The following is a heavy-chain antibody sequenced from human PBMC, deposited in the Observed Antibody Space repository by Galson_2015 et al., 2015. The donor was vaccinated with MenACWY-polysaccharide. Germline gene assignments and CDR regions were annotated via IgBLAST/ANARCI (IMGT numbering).Heavy chain of an antibody. V-gene: IGHV4-4*02. CDR2: IHHTENT. CDR1: GGSISSSDW. D-gene: IGHD1-1*01. CDR3: ASRDRRTGSPY. J-gene: IGHJ4*02. Sequence: ETLSLTCAVSGGSISSSDWWRWVRQPPGEGLEWIGEIHHTENTNYNSSLKSRVRVSVDKSKNQFSLKLSSVTVADTAVYYCASRDRRTGSPYWGQGILVTVSS.